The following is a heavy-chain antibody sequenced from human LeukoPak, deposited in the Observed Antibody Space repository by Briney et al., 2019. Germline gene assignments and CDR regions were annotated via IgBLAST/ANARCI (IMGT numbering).Heavy chain of an antibody. J-gene: IGHJ4*02. CDR2: IKNDGSEK. CDR3: TRDSGLTGYDLLDY. V-gene: IGHV3-7*01. CDR1: GGSISSSSYY. D-gene: IGHD5-12*01. Sequence: ETLSLTCTVSGGSISSSSYYWGWIRQPPGKGLEWVANIKNDGSEKYYVDSVKGRFTISRDNAENSLFLQMNSLRVEDTAIYYCTRDSGLTGYDLLDYWGQGTLVTVSS.